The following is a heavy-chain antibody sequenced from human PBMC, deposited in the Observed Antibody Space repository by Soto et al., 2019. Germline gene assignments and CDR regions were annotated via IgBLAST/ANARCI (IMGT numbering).Heavy chain of an antibody. CDR3: AKDRYTYNTAGFDY. J-gene: IGHJ4*02. Sequence: GGSLRLSCAVSGFTYSNFAMSWVRQAPGKGLEWVSAISGSGGDTWYKDSVEGRFTISRDNPKNTLFLHLSSLRSEDTAIYYCAKDRYTYNTAGFDYWGQGTLVTVSS. V-gene: IGHV3-23*01. CDR2: ISGSGGDT. CDR1: GFTYSNFA. D-gene: IGHD3-16*02.